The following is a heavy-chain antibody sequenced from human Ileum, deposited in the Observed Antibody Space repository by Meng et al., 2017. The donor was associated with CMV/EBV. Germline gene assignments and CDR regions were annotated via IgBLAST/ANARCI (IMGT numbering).Heavy chain of an antibody. D-gene: IGHD2-8*01. CDR2: INSDGSST. CDR3: ARDSNYAFHI. Sequence: GESLKISCAASGFTFSSYWMHWVRQAPGKGLVWVSRINSDGSSTSYADSVKGRFTISRDNAKNTLYLQMDSLRAEDTAVYYCARDSNYAFHIWGQGTMVTVSS. J-gene: IGHJ3*02. CDR1: GFTFSSYW. V-gene: IGHV3-74*01.